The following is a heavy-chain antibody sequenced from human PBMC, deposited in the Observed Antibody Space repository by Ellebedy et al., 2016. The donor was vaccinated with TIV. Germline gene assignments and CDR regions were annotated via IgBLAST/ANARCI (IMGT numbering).Heavy chain of an antibody. Sequence: SETLSLXXTVSGGSISSSSYYWGWIRQPPGKGLEWIGSIYYSGSTYYNPSLKSRVTISVDTSKNQFTLKLSSVTAADTAVYYCARHVSIIYYDFWSGSQRGFDYWGQGTLVTVSS. CDR1: GGSISSSSYY. D-gene: IGHD3-3*01. CDR2: IYYSGST. V-gene: IGHV4-39*01. CDR3: ARHVSIIYYDFWSGSQRGFDY. J-gene: IGHJ4*02.